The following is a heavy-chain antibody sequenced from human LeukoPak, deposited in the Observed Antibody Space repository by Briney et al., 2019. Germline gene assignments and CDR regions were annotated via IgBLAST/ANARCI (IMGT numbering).Heavy chain of an antibody. V-gene: IGHV3-7*05. CDR3: ARGVGIAATYFDY. Sequence: GGSLRLSCAASGFTFSSYWMSWVRQAPGKGLEWVANIKQDGSEKYYVDSVKGRFTISRDNAKNSLYLQMNSLRAEDTAVYYCARGVGIAATYFDYWGQGTLVTVSS. D-gene: IGHD6-13*01. CDR1: GFTFSSYW. CDR2: IKQDGSEK. J-gene: IGHJ4*02.